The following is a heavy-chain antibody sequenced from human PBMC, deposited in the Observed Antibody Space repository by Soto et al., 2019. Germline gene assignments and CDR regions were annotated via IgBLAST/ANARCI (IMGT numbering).Heavy chain of an antibody. CDR2: IIPIFGTA. Sequence: GASVKVSCKASVGTFSSYAISWVRQAPGQGLEWMGGIIPIFGTANYAQKFQGRVTITADESTSTAYMELSSLRSEDTAVYYCARALGYCSSTSCYGYGMDVWGQGTTVTVSS. D-gene: IGHD2-2*01. CDR1: VGTFSSYA. J-gene: IGHJ6*02. CDR3: ARALGYCSSTSCYGYGMDV. V-gene: IGHV1-69*13.